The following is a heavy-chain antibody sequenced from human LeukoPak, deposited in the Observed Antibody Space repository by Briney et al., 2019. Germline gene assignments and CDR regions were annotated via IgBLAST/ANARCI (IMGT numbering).Heavy chain of an antibody. CDR2: IYRGGRT. D-gene: IGHD3-22*01. J-gene: IGHJ4*02. CDR1: GLTFSSNY. Sequence: PGESLRLFCAASGLTFSSNYMSWVRQAPGKGLEWVAVIYRGGRTDYSDSVKGRLTISGDNSKKTLYLQMNSLRAEDAAVYYCARARYYDTTGYYEDLYYFDYWGQGTLVTVSS. V-gene: IGHV3-66*01. CDR3: ARARYYDTTGYYEDLYYFDY.